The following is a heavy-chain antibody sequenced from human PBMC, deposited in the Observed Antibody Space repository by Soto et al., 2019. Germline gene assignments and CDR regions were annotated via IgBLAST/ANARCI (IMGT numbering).Heavy chain of an antibody. D-gene: IGHD3-16*01. CDR2: IYHSGTT. J-gene: IGHJ6*02. CDR3: VGGGYYYYGMDV. Sequence: SETLSLTCTVSGGSISSGDYYWSWIRQHPGKGLEWIGYIYHSGTTYYNPSLKSRVTISVDTSKNQFSLKLSSVTAADTAVYYCVGGGYYYYGMDVWGQGTTVTVS. V-gene: IGHV4-30-4*03. CDR1: GGSISSGDYY.